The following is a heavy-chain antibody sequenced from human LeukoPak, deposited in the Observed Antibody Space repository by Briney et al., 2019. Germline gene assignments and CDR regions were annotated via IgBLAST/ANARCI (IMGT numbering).Heavy chain of an antibody. CDR1: GHTFTSYY. D-gene: IGHD3-10*01. CDR2: INPSGGST. J-gene: IGHJ4*02. CDR3: ARSKITMVRGMNY. Sequence: GASVKVSCKASGHTFTSYYMHWVRQAPGQGLEWMGIINPSGGSTSYAQKFQGRVTMTRDTSISTAYMELSRLRSDDTAVYYCARSKITMVRGMNYWGQGTLVTVSS. V-gene: IGHV1-46*01.